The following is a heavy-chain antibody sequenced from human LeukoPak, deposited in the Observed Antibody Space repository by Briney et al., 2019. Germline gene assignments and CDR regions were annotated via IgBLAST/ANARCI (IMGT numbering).Heavy chain of an antibody. CDR1: HYSISSGYY. Sequence: SETLSLTCTVSHYSISSGYYWGWIRQPPGKGLEWIVTIYHSGSAYSNPSLKSRVTMSVDTSKNQFSLNLSSVTAADTAVYYCARVGYYPDYYMDVWGKGTTVTVSS. V-gene: IGHV4-38-2*02. CDR3: ARVGYYPDYYMDV. J-gene: IGHJ6*03. CDR2: IYHSGSA. D-gene: IGHD3-10*01.